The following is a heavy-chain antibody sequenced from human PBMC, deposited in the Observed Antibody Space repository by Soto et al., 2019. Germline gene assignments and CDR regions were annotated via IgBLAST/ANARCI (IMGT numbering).Heavy chain of an antibody. J-gene: IGHJ6*02. Sequence: PGGSLRLSCAASGFTFSSYAMSWVRQAPGKGLEWVSAISSSGGSTYYADSVKGRFTISRDNSKNTLYLQMNSLRAEDTAVYYCAKEKGPYYDFWSGYYDPDYYYGMDVWGQGTTVTVSS. CDR3: AKEKGPYYDFWSGYYDPDYYYGMDV. V-gene: IGHV3-23*01. CDR1: GFTFSSYA. CDR2: ISSSGGST. D-gene: IGHD3-3*01.